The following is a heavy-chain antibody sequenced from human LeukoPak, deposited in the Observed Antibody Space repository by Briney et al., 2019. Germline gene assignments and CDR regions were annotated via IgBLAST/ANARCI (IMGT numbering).Heavy chain of an antibody. CDR2: ISGTGGAT. V-gene: IGHV3-23*01. J-gene: IGHJ5*01. CDR1: GFSFGNYA. D-gene: IGHD2-2*01. CDR3: VKNPQDTYATNWSVS. Sequence: GGSLILSCVASGFSFGNYAMSWVRQAPGKGLQWVSQISGTGGATWYAGFARDRFTISRENSKKTLYLQMAGLRVEDTAMYYCVKNPQDTYATNWSVSWGQGTLLIVSS.